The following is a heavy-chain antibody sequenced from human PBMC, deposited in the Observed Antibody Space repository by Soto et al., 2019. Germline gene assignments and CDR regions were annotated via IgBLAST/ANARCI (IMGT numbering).Heavy chain of an antibody. CDR2: IYPGESDT. J-gene: IGHJ5*02. Sequence: GESLKISCKGSGYSFTSYWIGSVREMPGKGREWMGIIYPGESDTRYSPSFQGQVTISADKSISTAYLQWSSLKASDTAMYYCASGTHCSGGSCYDPWGQGTLVTVSS. CDR1: GYSFTSYW. V-gene: IGHV5-51*01. D-gene: IGHD2-15*01. CDR3: ASGTHCSGGSCYDP.